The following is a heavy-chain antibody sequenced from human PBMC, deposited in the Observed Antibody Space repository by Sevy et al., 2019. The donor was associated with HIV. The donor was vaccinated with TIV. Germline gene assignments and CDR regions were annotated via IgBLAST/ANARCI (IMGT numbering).Heavy chain of an antibody. CDR2: IRYDGSVK. CDR1: GFTFSNFG. D-gene: IGHD6-13*01. V-gene: IGHV3-30*02. Sequence: GGSLRLSCTASGFTFSNFGMHWVRQVPGKGLEWVTFIRYDGSVKYSVASVKGRFTISRDDSKNTLYLQMDSLRAEDTVIYYCAKDLAGPGRRYFDYWGQGTLVTVSS. CDR3: AKDLAGPGRRYFDY. J-gene: IGHJ4*02.